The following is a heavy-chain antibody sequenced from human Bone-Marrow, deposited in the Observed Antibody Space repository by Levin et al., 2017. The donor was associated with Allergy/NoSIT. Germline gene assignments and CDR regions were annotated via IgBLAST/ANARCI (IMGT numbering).Heavy chain of an antibody. CDR1: GFFFSGFA. Sequence: GGSLRLSCAASGFFFSGFALHWLRQAPGKGLEWLAVITKDGSNQYYADSVKGRFIISRDNSNNTLFLQMNSVRVEDTAVYYCARGFGVLMVAPSVTHWGQGTLITVSS. CDR3: ARGFGVLMVAPSVTH. D-gene: IGHD2-8*01. J-gene: IGHJ4*02. V-gene: IGHV3-30*04. CDR2: ITKDGSNQ.